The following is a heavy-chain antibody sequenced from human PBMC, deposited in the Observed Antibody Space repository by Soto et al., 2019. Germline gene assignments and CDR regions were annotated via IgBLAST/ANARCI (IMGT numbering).Heavy chain of an antibody. CDR2: IFSNDEK. J-gene: IGHJ4*02. Sequence: QVTLKESGPVLVKPTEPLTLTCTVSGFSLSNARMGVSWIRQPPWKALEWLAHIFSNDEKSYSTSLKSRLTISKDTSKSQVVLTMTNMDPVDTATYYCARIPCSGGSCYAYFDYWGQGTLVTVSS. CDR1: GFSLSNARMG. V-gene: IGHV2-26*01. D-gene: IGHD2-15*01. CDR3: ARIPCSGGSCYAYFDY.